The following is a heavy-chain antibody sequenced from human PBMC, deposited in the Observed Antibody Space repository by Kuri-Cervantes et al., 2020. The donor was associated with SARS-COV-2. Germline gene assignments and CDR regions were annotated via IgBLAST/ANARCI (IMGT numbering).Heavy chain of an antibody. CDR2: INHNSGGT. Sequence: ASVKVSCKASGYTFTGYYMHWVRQAPGQGRDWMGRINHNSGGTNYAQKFQGRVTMTRDTSISTAYMELSSLRSDETAVYYCARDPGGLDAFDIWGQGTMVTVSS. CDR1: GYTFTGYY. CDR3: ARDPGGLDAFDI. J-gene: IGHJ3*02. D-gene: IGHD4-23*01. V-gene: IGHV1-2*06.